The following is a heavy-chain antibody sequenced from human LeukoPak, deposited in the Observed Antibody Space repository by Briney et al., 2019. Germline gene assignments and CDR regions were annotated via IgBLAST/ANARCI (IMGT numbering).Heavy chain of an antibody. V-gene: IGHV3-30*02. J-gene: IGHJ2*01. CDR2: IRYDGSNK. D-gene: IGHD2-15*01. CDR3: ARDGGGSSYWYFDL. CDR1: GFTFSSYG. Sequence: GGSLRLSCAASGFTFSSYGMHWVRQAPGKGLEWVAFIRYDGSNKYYADSAKGRFTIPRDNAKNSLYLQMNSLRAEDTAVYYCARDGGGSSYWYFDLWGRGTLVTVSS.